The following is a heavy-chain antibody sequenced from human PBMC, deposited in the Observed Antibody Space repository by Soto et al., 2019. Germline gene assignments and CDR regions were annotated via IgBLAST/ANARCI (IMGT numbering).Heavy chain of an antibody. CDR2: ISGSSTTI. J-gene: IGHJ4*02. CDR3: ARDGYDSSGYYSSLDY. Sequence: PGGSLRLSCAASGFTFSSYSMDWVRQAPGKGLEWVSYISGSSTTIYYADSVKGRFTISRDNAKNSLYLQMNSLRAEDTAVYYCARDGYDSSGYYSSLDYWGQGVLVTVSS. D-gene: IGHD3-22*01. CDR1: GFTFSSYS. V-gene: IGHV3-48*01.